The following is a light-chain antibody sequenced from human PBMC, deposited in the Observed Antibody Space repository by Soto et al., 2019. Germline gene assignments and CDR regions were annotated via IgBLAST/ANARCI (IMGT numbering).Light chain of an antibody. CDR3: QQYNNYWT. Sequence: DIQMTQSPSTLSASVGDRVTITSRASQSISSWLAWYQQKPGKAPKLLIYDASSLESGVPSRLSGSGSATEFTLPIRSLQPDDFATYYCQQYNNYWTFGQGTKVDIK. CDR2: DAS. J-gene: IGKJ1*01. V-gene: IGKV1-5*01. CDR1: QSISSW.